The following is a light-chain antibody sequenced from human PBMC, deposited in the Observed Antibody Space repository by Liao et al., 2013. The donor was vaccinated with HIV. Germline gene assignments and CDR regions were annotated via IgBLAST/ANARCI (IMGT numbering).Light chain of an antibody. J-gene: IGLJ2*01. CDR1: ALPKQS. Sequence: SYELTQPSSVSVSPGQTARITCSGDALPKQSVSWYQLKSGQAPVLVMYKDIERPSGIPERFSGSSSGTKVTLTISGVQADDEADYYCQSADTSDTHVIFGGGTEXDRP. CDR2: KDI. CDR3: QSADTSDTHVI. V-gene: IGLV3-25*03.